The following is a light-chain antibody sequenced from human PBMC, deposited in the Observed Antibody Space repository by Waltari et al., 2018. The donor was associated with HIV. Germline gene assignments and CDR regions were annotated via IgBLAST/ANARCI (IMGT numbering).Light chain of an antibody. V-gene: IGLV3-21*02. J-gene: IGLJ3*02. CDR1: NLGSKS. Sequence: SYVLTQPPSVSVAPGQTARITCGGKGGNNLGSKSVPWYQQKPGQAPVLVVQDDSDRPSGIPERFSGSNSKNTATLTISRVEAGDEADYYCQVWDIGSTHVVFGGGTRLTVL. CDR2: DDS. CDR3: QVWDIGSTHVV.